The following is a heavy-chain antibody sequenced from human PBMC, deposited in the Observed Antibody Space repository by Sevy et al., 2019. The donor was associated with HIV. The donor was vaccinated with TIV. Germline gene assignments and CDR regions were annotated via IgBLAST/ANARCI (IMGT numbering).Heavy chain of an antibody. CDR2: ISGTSGRT. J-gene: IGHJ4*02. D-gene: IGHD1-26*01. V-gene: IGHV3-23*01. Sequence: GGSLRLSCAASGFNFSDYAMAWVRQGPGTGLEWVSSISGTSGRTYYADSVKGRFTVSRDNTQDKLFLQMNSLRVEDTAKYYCAKNRVVGSTNSFDSWGQGDLVTVSS. CDR3: AKNRVVGSTNSFDS. CDR1: GFNFSDYA.